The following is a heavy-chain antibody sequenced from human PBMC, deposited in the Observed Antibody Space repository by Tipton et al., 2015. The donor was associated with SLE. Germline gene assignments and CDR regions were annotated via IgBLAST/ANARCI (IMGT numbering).Heavy chain of an antibody. V-gene: IGHV3-11*04. J-gene: IGHJ3*02. CDR1: GFTFSDYY. CDR2: ISSSGSTI. Sequence: SLRLSCAASGFTFSDYYMSWIRQAPGKGLEWVSYISSSGSTIYYADSVKGRFTISRDNAKNSLYLQMNSLRAEDTAVYYCAREYCTNGVCLDAFDIWGQGTMVTVSS. D-gene: IGHD2-8*01. CDR3: AREYCTNGVCLDAFDI.